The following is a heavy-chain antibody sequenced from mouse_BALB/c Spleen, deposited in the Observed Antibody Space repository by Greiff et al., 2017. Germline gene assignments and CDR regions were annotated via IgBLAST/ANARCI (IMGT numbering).Heavy chain of an antibody. V-gene: IGHV1-4*01. CDR1: GYTFTSYT. CDR3: ARGYYGNYFDY. J-gene: IGHJ2*01. D-gene: IGHD1-1*02. CDR2: INPSSGYT. Sequence: LVESGAELARPGASVKMSCKASGYTFTSYTMHWVKQRPGQGLEWIGYINPSSGYTNYNQKFKDKATLTADKSSSTAYMQLSSLTSEDSAVYYCARGYYGNYFDYWGQGTTLTVSS.